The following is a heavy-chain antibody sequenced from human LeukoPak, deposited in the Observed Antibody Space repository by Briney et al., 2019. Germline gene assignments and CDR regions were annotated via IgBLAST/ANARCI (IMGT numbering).Heavy chain of an antibody. Sequence: GSLLLSCAASGFTFSSYWLSWVRQAPGKGLEWVANIKQDGSEKCYVDSVKGRFTISRDNAKNSLYLQMSSLRAEDTAVYYCARVPAADYYYYFHMDVWGKGTKVTVSS. J-gene: IGHJ6*03. CDR1: GFTFSSYW. CDR2: IKQDGSEK. CDR3: ARVPAADYYYYFHMDV. V-gene: IGHV3-7*01. D-gene: IGHD2-2*01.